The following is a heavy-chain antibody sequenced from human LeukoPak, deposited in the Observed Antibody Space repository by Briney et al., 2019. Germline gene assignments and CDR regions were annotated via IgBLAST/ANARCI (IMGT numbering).Heavy chain of an antibody. CDR1: GYTFTGYY. V-gene: IGHV1-2*02. CDR2: INPNSGGT. D-gene: IGHD3-9*01. Sequence: GASVKVSCKASGYTFTGYYMYWVRQAPGQGLEWMGWINPNSGGTNYAQKFQGRVTMTRDTSISTAYMELSRLRSDDTAVYYCARLLPAPNYDILTGYLRAFDIWGQGTMVTVFS. J-gene: IGHJ3*02. CDR3: ARLLPAPNYDILTGYLRAFDI.